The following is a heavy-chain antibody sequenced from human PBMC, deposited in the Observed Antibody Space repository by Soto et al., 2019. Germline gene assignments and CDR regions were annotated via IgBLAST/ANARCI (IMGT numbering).Heavy chain of an antibody. CDR3: AGGRIVVVGSLAYYGMDV. Sequence: QVHLLLQSGAEVKKPGSSVKVSCKASGGTPSNSAISWVRQAPGQGLEWMGGIIPVFGLVKYAQNFQGRVTTTAEESTNTAYMELSSLRPEDTAVYYCAGGRIVVVGSLAYYGMDVWGQGAMRTVAS. CDR1: GGTPSNSA. D-gene: IGHD3-22*01. CDR2: IIPVFGLV. V-gene: IGHV1-69*01. J-gene: IGHJ6*02.